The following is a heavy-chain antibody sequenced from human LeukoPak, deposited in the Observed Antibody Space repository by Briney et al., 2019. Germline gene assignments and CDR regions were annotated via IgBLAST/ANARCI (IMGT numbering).Heavy chain of an antibody. Sequence: SETLSLTCSVSDGSINSYYWNWIRRPPGKGLEWIGYIYYNGNTNYSPSLKSRVTMSVDTSKNLFSLKLSSATAADTAVYYCARALGGFWSGYYRFDYWGQGTLVTVSS. CDR1: DGSINSYY. D-gene: IGHD3-3*01. CDR3: ARALGGFWSGYYRFDY. J-gene: IGHJ4*02. V-gene: IGHV4-59*08. CDR2: IYYNGNT.